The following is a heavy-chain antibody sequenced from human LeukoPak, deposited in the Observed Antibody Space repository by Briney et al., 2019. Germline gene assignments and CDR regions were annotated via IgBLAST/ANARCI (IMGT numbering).Heavy chain of an antibody. V-gene: IGHV3-15*07. Sequence: GGSLRLSCAVSGLSLRNVWMNWLRQAPAQGLEWVGLIKRETDGGTTDFAAPVKGRFTISRDDSKNTLYLQMNRLTSEDTAVYYCAQGSGFYYDYWGQGTLVTVSS. J-gene: IGHJ4*02. D-gene: IGHD3-22*01. CDR1: GLSLRNVW. CDR2: IKRETDGGTT. CDR3: AQGSGFYYDY.